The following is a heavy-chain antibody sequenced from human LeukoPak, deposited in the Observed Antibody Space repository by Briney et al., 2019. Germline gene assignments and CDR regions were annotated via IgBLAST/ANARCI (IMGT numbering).Heavy chain of an antibody. CDR3: ARAYYDFWSGQLFDY. J-gene: IGHJ4*02. D-gene: IGHD3-3*01. V-gene: IGHV4-39*07. CDR2: IYYSGST. CDR1: GDSINSRNYY. Sequence: SETLSLTCTVSGDSINSRNYYWGWVRQPPGKGLEWIGSIYYSGSTYYNPSLKSRVTISVDTSKNQFSLKLSSVTAADTAVYYCARAYYDFWSGQLFDYWGQGTLVTVSS.